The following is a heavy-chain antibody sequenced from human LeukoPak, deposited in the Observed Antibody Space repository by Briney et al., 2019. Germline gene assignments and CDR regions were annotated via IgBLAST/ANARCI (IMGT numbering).Heavy chain of an antibody. CDR1: GFTFSTYG. CDR2: ISGSGGST. Sequence: GGSLRLSCAASGFTFSTYGMNWVRQAPGKGLEWVSAISGSGGSTYYADSVKGRFTISRDNSKNTLYLQMNSLRAEDTAVYYCAKTTDYDSSGFDYFDYWGQGTLVTVSS. V-gene: IGHV3-23*01. CDR3: AKTTDYDSSGFDYFDY. D-gene: IGHD3-22*01. J-gene: IGHJ4*02.